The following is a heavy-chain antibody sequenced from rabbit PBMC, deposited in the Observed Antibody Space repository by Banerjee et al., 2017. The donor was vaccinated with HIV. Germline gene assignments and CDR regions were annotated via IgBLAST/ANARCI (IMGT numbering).Heavy chain of an antibody. J-gene: IGHJ4*01. CDR3: AINLYFNL. CDR1: GFIFSSGYD. D-gene: IGHD5-1*01. CDR2: IFTGSAIT. V-gene: IGHV1S45*01. Sequence: QEQLVESGGGLVQPGGSLKLSCKASGFIFSSGYDMCWVRQAPGKGLEWIACIFTGSAITYYASWVKGRFTISKTSSTTVTLQMTSLTAADTATYFCAINLYFNLWGPGTLVTVS.